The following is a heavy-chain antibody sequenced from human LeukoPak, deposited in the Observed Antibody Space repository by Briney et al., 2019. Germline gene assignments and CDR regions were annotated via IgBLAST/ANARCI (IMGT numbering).Heavy chain of an antibody. V-gene: IGHV4-34*01. CDR2: INHSGST. CDR1: GGSFGGYY. J-gene: IGHJ4*02. Sequence: PSETLSLTCAVYGGSFGGYYWSWIRPPPGKGLEWIGEINHSGSTNYNPSLKSRVTISVDTSKNQFSLKLSSVTAADTAVYYCARGRRSRIDYSGQGTLVTVSS. CDR3: ARGRRSRIDY.